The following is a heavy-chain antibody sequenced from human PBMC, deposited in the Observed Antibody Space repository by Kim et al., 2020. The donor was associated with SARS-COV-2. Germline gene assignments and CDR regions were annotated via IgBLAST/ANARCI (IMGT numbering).Heavy chain of an antibody. Sequence: GGSLRLSCAASGFTFRSYSMSWVRQAPGTGLECVARIKQDGSQTFYVDSVKGRFTISRDNAKNSLYLQMNSLRVEDTAVYYCAREGSLGYWGQGTLVTVS. D-gene: IGHD3-10*01. CDR1: GFTFRSYS. CDR2: IKQDGSQT. V-gene: IGHV3-7*01. CDR3: AREGSLGY. J-gene: IGHJ4*02.